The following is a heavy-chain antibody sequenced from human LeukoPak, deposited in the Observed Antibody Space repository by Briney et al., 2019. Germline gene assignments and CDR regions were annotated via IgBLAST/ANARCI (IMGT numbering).Heavy chain of an antibody. CDR1: GGTFSSYA. CDR3: GLDDCGGDCYPDY. Sequence: SAKVSSKASGGTFSSYAISWVRQAPGQGLEWMGGIIPIFGTANYAQKFQGRVTITTDESTSTAYMELSSLRSEDTAVYYCGLDDCGGDCYPDYWGQGTLVTVSS. V-gene: IGHV1-69*05. D-gene: IGHD2-21*02. J-gene: IGHJ4*02. CDR2: IIPIFGTA.